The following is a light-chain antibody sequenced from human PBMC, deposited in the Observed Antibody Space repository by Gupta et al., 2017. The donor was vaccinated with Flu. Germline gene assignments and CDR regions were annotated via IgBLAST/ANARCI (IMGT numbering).Light chain of an antibody. J-gene: IGKJ2*01. Sequence: VTPGQSASISCKSNQSRLHSDGKTYLYWYLLKPGQPPQLLIYEVSNRFSGVPDRFSGSGSGTDFTLRISRVEAEDVGVYCCMQCYQLPYTLGQGTKLEIK. CDR3: MQCYQLPYT. V-gene: IGKV2D-29*01. CDR2: EVS. CDR1: QSRLHSDGKTY.